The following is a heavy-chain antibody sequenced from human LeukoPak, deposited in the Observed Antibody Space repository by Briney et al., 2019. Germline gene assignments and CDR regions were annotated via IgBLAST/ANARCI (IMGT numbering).Heavy chain of an antibody. V-gene: IGHV1-69*02. D-gene: IGHD3-22*01. CDR1: GGTFSSYT. CDR3: ARKADSSGFIP. J-gene: IGHJ5*02. Sequence: ASVKVSCKASGGTFSSYTISWVRQAPGQGLEWMGRIIPILGIANYAQKFQGRVTITADKSTSTAYMELSSLRSEDTAVYYCARKADSSGFIPWGQGTLVTVSS. CDR2: IIPILGIA.